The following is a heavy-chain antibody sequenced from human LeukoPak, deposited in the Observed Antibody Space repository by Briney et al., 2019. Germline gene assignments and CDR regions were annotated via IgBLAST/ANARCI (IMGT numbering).Heavy chain of an antibody. CDR1: GFTFSSYS. CDR2: ISSSSSYI. CDR3: ASGQAIAAAGA. J-gene: IGHJ4*02. V-gene: IGHV3-21*01. D-gene: IGHD6-13*01. Sequence: PGGSLRLSYAASGFTFSSYSMNWVRQAPGKGLEWVSSISSSSSYIYYADSVKGRFTISRDNAKNSLYLRMNSLRAEDTAVYYCASGQAIAAAGAWGQGTLVTVSS.